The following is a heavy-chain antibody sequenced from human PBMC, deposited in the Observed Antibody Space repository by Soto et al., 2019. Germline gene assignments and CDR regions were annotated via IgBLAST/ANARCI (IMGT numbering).Heavy chain of an antibody. CDR3: ARLFFKLGVDRPRLSYFDY. J-gene: IGHJ4*02. CDR1: GASIASSHYF. Sequence: ETLSLTCTVSGASIASSHYFWVWIRQPPGKGREWVGSVYYGGNTYYSPSLKTPVTVSVDTSKSQFSLKLTSVTAADTAVYFCARLFFKLGVDRPRLSYFDYWGPGISVTVSS. CDR2: VYYGGNT. D-gene: IGHD6-13*01. V-gene: IGHV4-39*01.